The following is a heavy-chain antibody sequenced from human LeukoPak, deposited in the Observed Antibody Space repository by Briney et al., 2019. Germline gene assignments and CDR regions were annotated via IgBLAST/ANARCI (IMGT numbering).Heavy chain of an antibody. CDR3: ARDALISYRGAWSQSDY. Sequence: GGSLRLSCAASGFTFSSYTMNWVRQAPGKGLEWVSGITTSGANTYYADSVKGRFTISRDNSKNTLYLQMNRLRAEDMAIYYCARDALISYRGAWSQSDYWGQGTLVTVSS. V-gene: IGHV3-23*01. J-gene: IGHJ4*02. CDR2: ITTSGANT. CDR1: GFTFSSYT. D-gene: IGHD2-2*01.